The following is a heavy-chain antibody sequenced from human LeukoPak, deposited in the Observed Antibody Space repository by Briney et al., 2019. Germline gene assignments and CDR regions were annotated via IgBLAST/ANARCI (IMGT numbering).Heavy chain of an antibody. CDR2: INPNSGGT. Sequence: ASVKVSCKASGYTFSNYAMNWVRQAPGQGLEWMGWINPNSGGTNYAQKFQGRVTMTRDTSISTAYMELSSLRSEDTAVYYCARERRAVTDAFDIWGQGTMVTVSS. J-gene: IGHJ3*02. D-gene: IGHD6-19*01. CDR3: ARERRAVTDAFDI. V-gene: IGHV1-2*02. CDR1: GYTFSNYA.